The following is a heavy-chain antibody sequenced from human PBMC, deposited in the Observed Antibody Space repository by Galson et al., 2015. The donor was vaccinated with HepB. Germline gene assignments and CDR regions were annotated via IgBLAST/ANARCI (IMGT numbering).Heavy chain of an antibody. Sequence: SLRLSCAASGFTFSSYAMSWVRQAPGKGLECVSGISGSGGSTYYADSVKGRFTISRDNSKNTLYLQMNSLRAEDTAVYYCAKDQRSSSWFDYWGQGTLVTVSS. D-gene: IGHD6-6*01. CDR3: AKDQRSSSWFDY. CDR2: ISGSGGST. J-gene: IGHJ4*02. V-gene: IGHV3-23*01. CDR1: GFTFSSYA.